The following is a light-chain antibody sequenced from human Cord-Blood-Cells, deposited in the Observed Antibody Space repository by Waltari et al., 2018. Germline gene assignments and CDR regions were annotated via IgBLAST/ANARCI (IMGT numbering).Light chain of an antibody. CDR1: SSDVGSYNI. J-gene: IGLJ2*01. Sequence: QSALTQPASVSGSPGQSITISCTGTSSDVGSYNIVSWYQQHPGKAPKLMIYEDSKRPSGVSNRFSGSKSGNTASLTISGLQAEDEADYYCCSYAGSSTLVFGGGTKLTVL. V-gene: IGLV2-23*01. CDR2: EDS. CDR3: CSYAGSSTLV.